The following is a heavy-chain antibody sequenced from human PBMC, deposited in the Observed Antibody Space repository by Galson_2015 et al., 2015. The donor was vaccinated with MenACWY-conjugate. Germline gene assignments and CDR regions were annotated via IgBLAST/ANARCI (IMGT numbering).Heavy chain of an antibody. J-gene: IGHJ4*02. D-gene: IGHD5-24*01. V-gene: IGHV1-46*01. CDR1: GYTFTSYY. CDR3: ARGEMATLTGAYNFDY. CDR2: INPSGGST. Sequence: SVKVSCKASGYTFTSYYMHWVRQAPGQGLEWMGIINPSGGSTSYAQKFQGRVTMTRDTSTSTVYMELSSLRSEDTAVYYCARGEMATLTGAYNFDYWGQGTLVTVSS.